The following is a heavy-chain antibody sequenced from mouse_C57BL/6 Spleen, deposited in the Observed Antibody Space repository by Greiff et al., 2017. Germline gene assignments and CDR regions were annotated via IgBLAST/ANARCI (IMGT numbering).Heavy chain of an antibody. Sequence: QVQLQQSGAELARPGASVKLSCKASGYTFTSYGISWVKQRTGQGLEWIGGIYPRSGNTYYNEKFKGKATLTADKSSSTAYMELRSLTSEDSAVYFCAYYPYARDYWGQGTSVTVSS. CDR1: GYTFTSYG. D-gene: IGHD2-1*01. J-gene: IGHJ4*01. CDR2: IYPRSGNT. CDR3: AYYPYARDY. V-gene: IGHV1-81*01.